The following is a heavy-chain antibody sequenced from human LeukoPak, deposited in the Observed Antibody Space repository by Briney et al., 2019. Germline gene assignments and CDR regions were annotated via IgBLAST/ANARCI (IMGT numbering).Heavy chain of an antibody. Sequence: SETLSLTCTVSGGSISSSSYYWGWIRQPPGKGLEWIGSIYYSGSTYYNPSLKSRVTISVDTSKNQFSLKLSSVTAADTAVYYCARPGHYYDSSGVAEDYWGQGTLVTVSS. D-gene: IGHD3-22*01. V-gene: IGHV4-39*01. J-gene: IGHJ4*02. CDR2: IYYSGST. CDR3: ARPGHYYDSSGVAEDY. CDR1: GGSISSSSYY.